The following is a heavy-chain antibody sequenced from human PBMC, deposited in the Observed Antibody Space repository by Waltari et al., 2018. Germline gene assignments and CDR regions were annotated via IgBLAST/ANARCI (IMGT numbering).Heavy chain of an antibody. J-gene: IGHJ4*02. CDR2: INPSGGST. CDR3: ASRGNSVLGFDY. CDR1: GYTFTSYY. Sequence: QVQLVQSGAEVKKPGASVKVSCKASGYTFTSYYMHWVRQAPGQGLEWMGIINPSGGSTSYEKKFQGRVTMTRDTSTSTVYMELSSLRSEDTAVYYWASRGNSVLGFDYWGQGTLVTVSS. V-gene: IGHV1-46*01. D-gene: IGHD2-21*02.